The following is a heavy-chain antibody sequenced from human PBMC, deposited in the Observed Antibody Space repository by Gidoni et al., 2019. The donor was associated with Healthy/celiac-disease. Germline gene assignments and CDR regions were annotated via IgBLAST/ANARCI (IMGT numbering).Heavy chain of an antibody. Sequence: EVQLVESVGGLVQPGGSLRLSCAASGFTFSTYEMNWVRQAPGKGLEWVSYISSSGSTIYYADSVKGRFTISRDNAKNSLYLQMNSLRAEDTAVYYCARDIAVAVGFDYWGQGTLVTVSS. J-gene: IGHJ4*02. CDR3: ARDIAVAVGFDY. CDR2: ISSSGSTI. CDR1: GFTFSTYE. D-gene: IGHD6-19*01. V-gene: IGHV3-48*03.